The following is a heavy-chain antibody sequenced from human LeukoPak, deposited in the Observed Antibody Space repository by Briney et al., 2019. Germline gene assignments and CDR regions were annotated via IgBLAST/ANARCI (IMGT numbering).Heavy chain of an antibody. CDR3: ARDASGSNFQH. J-gene: IGHJ1*01. V-gene: IGHV4-59*01. CDR1: GGSISTYY. CDR2: IYYSGST. Sequence: SETLSLTCTVSGGSISTYYWSWIRQPPGKGLEWIGCIYYSGSTNYNPSLKSRVTISVDTSKNHFSLKLSSLTAADTAVYYCARDASGSNFQHWGQGTLVTVSS. D-gene: IGHD6-19*01.